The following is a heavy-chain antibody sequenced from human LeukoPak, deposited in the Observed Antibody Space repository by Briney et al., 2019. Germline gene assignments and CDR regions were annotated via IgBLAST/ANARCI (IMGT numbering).Heavy chain of an antibody. CDR1: GFTVSNNY. D-gene: IGHD3-16*01. V-gene: IGHV3-30-3*01. J-gene: IGHJ4*02. CDR3: ARDQGIYYDYVWGNY. Sequence: GGSLRLSCAASGFTVSNNYMSWVRQAPGKGLEWVAVISYDGSNKYYADSVKGRFTISRDNAKNSLYLQMNSLRAEDTAVYYCARDQGIYYDYVWGNYWGQGTLVTVSS. CDR2: ISYDGSNK.